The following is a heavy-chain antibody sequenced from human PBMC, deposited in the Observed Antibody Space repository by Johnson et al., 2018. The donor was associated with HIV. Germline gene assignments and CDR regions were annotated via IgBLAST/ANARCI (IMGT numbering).Heavy chain of an antibody. V-gene: IGHV3-9*01. CDR3: AKDIVATIKTAFDI. J-gene: IGHJ3*02. CDR2: ISWNSGSI. CDR1: GFTFDDHA. D-gene: IGHD5-12*01. Sequence: VQLVESGGGLVQPGRSLRLSCAASGFTFDDHAMHWVRQAPGKGLEWVSGISWNSGSIGYADSVKGRVTISRDNAKHSLYLQMNSLRAEDTALYYCAKDIVATIKTAFDIWGQGTMVTVSS.